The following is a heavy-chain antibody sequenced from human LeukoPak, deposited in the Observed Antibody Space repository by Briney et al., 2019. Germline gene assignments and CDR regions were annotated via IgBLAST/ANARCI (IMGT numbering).Heavy chain of an antibody. CDR3: ARLSPHIAAAGSWFDP. Sequence: GGSLRLSCAASGFTFSSYSMNWVRQAPGKGLEWVAVISYDGSNKYYADSVKGRFTISRDNSKNTLYLQMNSLRAEDTAVYYCARLSPHIAAAGSWFDPWGQGTLVTVSS. V-gene: IGHV3-30*03. CDR2: ISYDGSNK. D-gene: IGHD6-13*01. CDR1: GFTFSSYS. J-gene: IGHJ5*02.